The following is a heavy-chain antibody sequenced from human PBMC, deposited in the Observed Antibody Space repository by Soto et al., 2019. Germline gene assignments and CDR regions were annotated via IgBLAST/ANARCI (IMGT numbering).Heavy chain of an antibody. V-gene: IGHV1-69*06. D-gene: IGHD2-15*01. CDR2: IVPIFSTS. CDR3: ASDVVVVVALPDDYYYGMDV. CDR1: GGSSSDYA. J-gene: IGHJ6*02. Sequence: GASVKVSCKASGGSSSDYAINWVRQAPGHGLEWMGGIVPIFSTSNYAEKFQGRVTITADKSTSTAYMELSSLRSDDTAVYYCASDVVVVVALPDDYYYGMDVWGQGTTVTVSS.